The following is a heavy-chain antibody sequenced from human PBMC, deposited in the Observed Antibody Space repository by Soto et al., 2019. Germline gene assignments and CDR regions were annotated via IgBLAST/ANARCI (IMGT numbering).Heavy chain of an antibody. Sequence: HPGGSLRISGAGCGISVSTHWMTLVHQAPGKGLEWVANIHQDGTEKYYLDSVKGRFTISRDNAKNSLYMQMKSLRAQATAVYYCERDRSIATAYGMDVCAQGTTVPVYS. V-gene: IGHV3-7*01. J-gene: IGHJ6*02. CDR2: IHQDGTEK. D-gene: IGHD6-6*01. CDR3: ERDRSIATAYGMDV. CDR1: GISVSTHW.